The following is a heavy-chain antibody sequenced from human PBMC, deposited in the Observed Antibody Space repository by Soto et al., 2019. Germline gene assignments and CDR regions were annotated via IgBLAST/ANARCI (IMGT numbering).Heavy chain of an antibody. CDR2: ISSSGGST. CDR3: ARAGVTPDFFDY. CDR1: GFTFSSYA. D-gene: IGHD2-21*02. J-gene: IGHJ4*02. V-gene: IGHV3-23*01. Sequence: PGGSLRLSCAASGFTFSSYAMTWVRQAPGKGLEWVSVISSSGGSTYSADSVKGRFIISRDYAKNTVYLQMNSLRAEDTAVYYCARAGVTPDFFDYWGQGTLVTVSS.